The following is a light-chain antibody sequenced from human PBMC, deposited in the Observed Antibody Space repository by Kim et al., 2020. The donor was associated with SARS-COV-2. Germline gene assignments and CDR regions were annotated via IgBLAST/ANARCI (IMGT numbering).Light chain of an antibody. CDR1: SEHSSYA. Sequence: GASVKLTCTLSSEHSSYAIAWHQQQPEKGPRYLMKLNSDGSHSKGDGIPDRFSGSSSGAERYLTISSLQSEDEADYYCQTWGTGIGFGGGTQLTVL. V-gene: IGLV4-69*01. CDR3: QTWGTGIG. CDR2: LNSDGSH. J-gene: IGLJ3*02.